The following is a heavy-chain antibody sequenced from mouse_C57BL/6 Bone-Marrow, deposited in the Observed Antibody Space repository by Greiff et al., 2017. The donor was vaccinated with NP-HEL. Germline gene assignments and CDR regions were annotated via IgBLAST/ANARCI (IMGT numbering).Heavy chain of an antibody. CDR1: GFTFSDAW. V-gene: IGHV6-6*01. D-gene: IGHD2-5*01. J-gene: IGHJ4*01. Sequence: EVKLMESGGGLVQPGGSMKLSCAASGFTFSDAWMDWVRQSPEKGLEWVAEIRNKANNHATYYAESVKGRFTISRDDSKSSVYLQMNSLRAEDTGIYYCTRPSYSNYPYYAMDYWGQGTSVTVSS. CDR2: IRNKANNHAT. CDR3: TRPSYSNYPYYAMDY.